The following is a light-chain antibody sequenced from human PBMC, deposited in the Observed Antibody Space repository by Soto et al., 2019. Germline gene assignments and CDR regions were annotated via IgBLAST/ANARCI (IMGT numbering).Light chain of an antibody. CDR3: SSYTSSSTAVV. Sequence: QSALTQPASVSGSPGQSITISCTGTSSDIGGYNYVSWYQQYPGKAPKLMIYDVTNRPSGISNRFSGSKSGNTASLTISGLQAEDEADYYCSSYTSSSTAVVFGGGTKSPS. J-gene: IGLJ2*01. V-gene: IGLV2-14*03. CDR1: SSDIGGYNY. CDR2: DVT.